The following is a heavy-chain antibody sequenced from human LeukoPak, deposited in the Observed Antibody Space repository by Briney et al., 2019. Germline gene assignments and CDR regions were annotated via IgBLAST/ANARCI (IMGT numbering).Heavy chain of an antibody. CDR1: GGSIGSSNW. V-gene: IGHV4-4*02. CDR3: ASLPPSDSSGYFIRTFDL. D-gene: IGHD3-22*01. J-gene: IGHJ3*01. Sequence: PSGTLSLTCAVSGGSIGSSNWWSWVRQPPGKGLEWIGEIYHSGNTNYNPSLKSRVTISLDKSKNQFSLKLTSVTAADTAVYYCASLPPSDSSGYFIRTFDLWGQGTMITVSS. CDR2: IYHSGNT.